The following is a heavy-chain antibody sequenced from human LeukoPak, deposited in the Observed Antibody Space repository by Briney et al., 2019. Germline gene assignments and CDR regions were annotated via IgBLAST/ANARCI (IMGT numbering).Heavy chain of an antibody. CDR3: ARVEYGP. Sequence: PGRSLRLSCAASGSTFSSYAMHWVRQAPGKGLEWVAVISYDGSNKYYADSVKGRFTISRDNSKNTLYLQMNSLRAEDTAVYYCARVEYGPWGQGTLVTVSS. CDR2: ISYDGSNK. J-gene: IGHJ5*02. D-gene: IGHD1-1*01. CDR1: GSTFSSYA. V-gene: IGHV3-30-3*01.